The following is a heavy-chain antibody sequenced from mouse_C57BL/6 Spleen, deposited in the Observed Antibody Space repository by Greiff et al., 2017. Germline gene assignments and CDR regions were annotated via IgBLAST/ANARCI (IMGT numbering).Heavy chain of an antibody. Sequence: VQLQQPGAELVMPGASVKLSCKASGYTFTSYWMHWVKQRPGQGLEWIGEIDPSDSYTNYNQKFKGKSTLTVDKSSSTAYMQLSSLTSEDSAVYYCANGYDGGRFDYWGQGTTLTVSS. V-gene: IGHV1-69*01. D-gene: IGHD2-2*01. CDR2: IDPSDSYT. J-gene: IGHJ2*01. CDR3: ANGYDGGRFDY. CDR1: GYTFTSYW.